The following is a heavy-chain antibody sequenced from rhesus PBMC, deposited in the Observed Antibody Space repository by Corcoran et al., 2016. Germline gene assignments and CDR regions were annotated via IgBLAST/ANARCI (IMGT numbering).Heavy chain of an antibody. J-gene: IGHJ6*01. V-gene: IGHV1S2*01. Sequence: QVQLVQSGAEVKKPGSSVKVSCKDSGYTFTDYYMHWVRQAPRQGLGWMGWINPYNGNTKYAQKFQVRVTMLSDTLTSTAYMERSSLISEDTAVYYWARGSSGWSGGGLDSWGQGVVVTVSS. D-gene: IGHD6S26*01. CDR2: INPYNGNT. CDR1: GYTFTDYY. CDR3: ARGSSGWSGGGLDS.